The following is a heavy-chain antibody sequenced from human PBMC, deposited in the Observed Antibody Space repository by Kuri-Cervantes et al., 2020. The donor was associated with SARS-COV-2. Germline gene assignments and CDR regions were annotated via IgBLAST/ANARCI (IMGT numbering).Heavy chain of an antibody. Sequence: GGSLRLSCAASGFTFSSYSMNWVRQAPGKGLEWVSYISSSGSTIYYADSVKGRFTISRDNAKNSLYLQMNSLRDEDTAVYYCARDASGRSIVVVPAAPKGGAFDIWGQGTMVTVSS. CDR3: ARDASGRSIVVVPAAPKGGAFDI. V-gene: IGHV3-48*02. CDR2: ISSSGSTI. CDR1: GFTFSSYS. J-gene: IGHJ3*02. D-gene: IGHD2-2*01.